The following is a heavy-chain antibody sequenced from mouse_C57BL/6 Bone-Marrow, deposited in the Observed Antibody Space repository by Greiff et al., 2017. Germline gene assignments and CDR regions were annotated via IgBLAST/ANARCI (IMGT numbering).Heavy chain of an antibody. D-gene: IGHD1-2*01. CDR3: ESKHYHWDFDV. Sequence: QVQLQQSGAELVKPGASVKMSCKASGYTFTTYPIEWMKQNHGKSLEWIGNFHPYNDDTKYNEKFKGKATLTVEKSSSPVYLEISRLTSDDSAVSYCESKHYHWDFDVRGTGTTVTVSS. CDR2: FHPYNDDT. V-gene: IGHV1-47*01. J-gene: IGHJ1*03. CDR1: GYTFTTYP.